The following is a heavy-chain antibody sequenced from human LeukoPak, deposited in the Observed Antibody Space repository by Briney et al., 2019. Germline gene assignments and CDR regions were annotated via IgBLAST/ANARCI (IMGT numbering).Heavy chain of an antibody. Sequence: ASVKVSCKASGYTFTGYYMHWMRHAPGQGFEWMGGINLNSGGTNYAQKFQGRVTMTRDTSISTAYMELRRLRSDDTPVYYCARDLEWVSGRHLGGFDYWGQGTLVTVSS. CDR3: ARDLEWVSGRHLGGFDY. CDR2: INLNSGGT. V-gene: IGHV1-2*02. J-gene: IGHJ4*02. CDR1: GYTFTGYY. D-gene: IGHD3-10*01.